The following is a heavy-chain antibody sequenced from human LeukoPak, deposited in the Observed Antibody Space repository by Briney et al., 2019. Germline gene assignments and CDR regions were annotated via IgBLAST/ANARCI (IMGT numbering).Heavy chain of an antibody. V-gene: IGHV3-48*03. D-gene: IGHD2-2*01. CDR1: GFTFGAFE. J-gene: IGHJ4*02. CDR3: VRVYCSSTSCSDYFDY. CDR2: ISGSGGTT. Sequence: PGGSLRLSCAASGFTFGAFEMNWVRQASGKGLEWLSYISGSGGTTLYADSVKGRFTISRDNAKNSLYLQMNSLRGEDTAVYYCVRVYCSSTSCSDYFDYWGQGSLVTVSS.